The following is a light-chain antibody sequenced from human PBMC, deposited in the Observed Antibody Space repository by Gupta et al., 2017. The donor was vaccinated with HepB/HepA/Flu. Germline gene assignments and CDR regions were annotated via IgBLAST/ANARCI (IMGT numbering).Light chain of an antibody. J-gene: IGLJ2*01. CDR2: DAD. CDR1: GTHAIYYNH. Sequence: SALTQPASVSGSPGQSITVSCAGTGTHAIYYNHVPWYQQHPGKAPKLIIYDADNRPSGVSNRFTGFQSGESSSLTISGLQAEDEADYYCSAYTASSTVVFGGGTKLTVL. V-gene: IGLV2-14*01. CDR3: SAYTASSTVV.